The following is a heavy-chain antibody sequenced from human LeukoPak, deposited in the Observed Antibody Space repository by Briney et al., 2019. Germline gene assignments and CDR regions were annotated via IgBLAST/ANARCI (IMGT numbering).Heavy chain of an antibody. J-gene: IGHJ4*02. Sequence: SETLSLTCTVSGGSISSDIYYWAWIRQPPGKGLEWIGSIYYSGRIYYIPSLRSRVTISVDTSKNQFSLKLSSVTAADTAVYFCARQAGSGVAAPGSPYFDYWGQGTLVTVSS. CDR1: GGSISSDIYY. V-gene: IGHV4-39*01. CDR3: ARQAGSGVAAPGSPYFDY. D-gene: IGHD6-13*01. CDR2: IYYSGRI.